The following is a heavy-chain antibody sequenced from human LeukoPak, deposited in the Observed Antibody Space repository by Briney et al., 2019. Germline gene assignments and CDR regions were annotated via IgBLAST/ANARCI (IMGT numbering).Heavy chain of an antibody. V-gene: IGHV4-38-2*01. D-gene: IGHD3-22*01. J-gene: IGHJ4*02. CDR1: GYSISSGYY. CDR2: NYYSGST. CDR3: ARTYYYDSSGGPPFDY. Sequence: PSETLSLTCAVSGYSISSGYYWGWIRQPPGKGLEWIGSNYYSGSTYYNPSLKSRFTISVDTSKNQFSLKLSSVTAADTAVHYCARTYYYDSSGGPPFDYWGQGTLVTVSS.